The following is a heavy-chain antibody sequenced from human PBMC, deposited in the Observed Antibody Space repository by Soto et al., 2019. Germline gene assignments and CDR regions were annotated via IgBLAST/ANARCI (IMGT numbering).Heavy chain of an antibody. CDR2: ISSSSSYI. J-gene: IGHJ4*02. V-gene: IGHV3-21*01. CDR3: AREIGTTGRSDY. Sequence: GGSLRLSCAASGFTFSSYSMNWVRQAPGKGLEWVSSISSSSSYIYYADSVKGRFTISRDNAKNSLYLQMNSLRAEDTAVYYCAREIGTTGRSDYWGQGTLVTVSS. D-gene: IGHD1-1*01. CDR1: GFTFSSYS.